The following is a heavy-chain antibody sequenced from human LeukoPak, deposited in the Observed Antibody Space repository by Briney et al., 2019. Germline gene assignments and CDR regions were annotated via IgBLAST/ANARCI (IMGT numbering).Heavy chain of an antibody. CDR2: ISSGSSYI. CDR3: ARGHTVTSYFDY. D-gene: IGHD4-17*01. CDR1: GFTFSSYS. V-gene: IGHV3-21*01. J-gene: IGHJ4*02. Sequence: PGGSLRLSCAASGFTFSSYSMNWVRQAPGKGLEWVSSISSGSSYIYYADSVKGRFTISRDNAKNSLYLQMNSLRAEDTAVYYCARGHTVTSYFDYWGQGTLVTVSS.